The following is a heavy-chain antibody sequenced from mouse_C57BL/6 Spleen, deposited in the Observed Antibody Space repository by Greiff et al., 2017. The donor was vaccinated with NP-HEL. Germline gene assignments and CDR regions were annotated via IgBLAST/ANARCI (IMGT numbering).Heavy chain of an antibody. J-gene: IGHJ3*01. Sequence: EVKLVESGPGLVKPSQSLSLTCSVTGYSITSGYYWNWIRQFPGNKLEWMGYISYDGSNNYNPSLKNRISITRDTSKNQFFLKLNSVTTEDTATYYCARESITVGGFAYWGQGTLVTVSA. CDR3: ARESITVGGFAY. CDR1: GYSITSGYY. CDR2: ISYDGSN. V-gene: IGHV3-6*01. D-gene: IGHD1-1*01.